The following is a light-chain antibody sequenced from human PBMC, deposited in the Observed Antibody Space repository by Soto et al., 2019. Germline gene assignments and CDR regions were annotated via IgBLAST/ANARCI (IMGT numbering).Light chain of an antibody. V-gene: IGKV1-39*01. CDR2: DAS. CDR1: QSISSY. CDR3: QQSYSSPNT. J-gene: IGKJ3*01. Sequence: DIQMTQSPSSLSASVGDRVTITCRASQSISSYLNWYQQNPGKAPKLLIYDASNLQGGVPSRFSGSGSGTDFTLTISSLQPEDFATYYCQQSYSSPNTFGPGTKVDIK.